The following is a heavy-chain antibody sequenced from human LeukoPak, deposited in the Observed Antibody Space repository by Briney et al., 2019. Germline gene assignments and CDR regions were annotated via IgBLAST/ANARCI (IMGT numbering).Heavy chain of an antibody. D-gene: IGHD1-26*01. CDR2: IKQDGSEK. V-gene: IGHV3-7*01. CDR1: GFTFSSYA. Sequence: GGSLRLSCAASGFTFSSYAMSWVRQAPGKGLEWVANIKQDGSEKYYVDSVKGRFTISRDNAKNSLYLQMNSLRAEDTAVYYCARDLDSGSYFDYWGQGTLVTVSS. J-gene: IGHJ4*02. CDR3: ARDLDSGSYFDY.